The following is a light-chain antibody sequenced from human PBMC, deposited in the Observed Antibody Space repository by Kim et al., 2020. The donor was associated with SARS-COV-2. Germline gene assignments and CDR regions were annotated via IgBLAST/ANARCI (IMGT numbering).Light chain of an antibody. CDR2: EVS. J-gene: IGLJ3*02. Sequence: QSVTISCTGTSSDVGSYNRVSWYQQPPGTAPKLMIYEVSNRPSGVPDRFSGSKSGNTASLTISGLQAEDEADYYCSSYTSSSTSWVFGGGTQLTVL. CDR1: SSDVGSYNR. CDR3: SSYTSSSTSWV. V-gene: IGLV2-18*02.